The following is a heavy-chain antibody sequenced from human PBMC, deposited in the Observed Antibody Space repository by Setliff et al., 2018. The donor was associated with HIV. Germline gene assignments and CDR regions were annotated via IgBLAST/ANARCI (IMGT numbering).Heavy chain of an antibody. CDR3: ARGVNFDY. CDR2: IYIYNSGST. V-gene: IGHV4-59*01. Sequence: PSETLSLTCTVSNGSISGYYWSWIRQPPGKGLEWIRYIYIYNSGSTNYNPSLTSRVTISVDTSSNQFSLKLTSVTAAYTAIYYCARGVNFDYWGQGTQVTVSS. CDR1: NGSISGYY. J-gene: IGHJ4*02. D-gene: IGHD3-3*01.